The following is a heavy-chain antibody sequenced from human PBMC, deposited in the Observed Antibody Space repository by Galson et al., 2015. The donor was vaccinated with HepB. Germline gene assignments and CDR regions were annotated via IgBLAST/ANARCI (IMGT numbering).Heavy chain of an antibody. D-gene: IGHD2-15*01. J-gene: IGHJ4*02. V-gene: IGHV1-46*03. CDR3: ARVGYCSGGSCYHSYFDY. Sequence: SVKVSCKASGYTFTSYYMHWVRQAPGQGLEWMGIINPSGGSTSYAQKFQGRVTMTRDTSTSTVYMELSSLRSEDTAVYYCARVGYCSGGSCYHSYFDYWGQGTLVTVSS. CDR2: INPSGGST. CDR1: GYTFTSYY.